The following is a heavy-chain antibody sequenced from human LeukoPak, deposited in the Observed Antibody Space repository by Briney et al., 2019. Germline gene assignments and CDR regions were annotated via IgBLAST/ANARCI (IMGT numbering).Heavy chain of an antibody. CDR3: ARVLILVVPADINYYYYYMDV. J-gene: IGHJ6*03. D-gene: IGHD2-2*02. CDR1: GYTFTGYY. Sequence: ASVKVSCKASGYTFTGYYMHWVRQAPGQGLEWMGWINPNSGGTNYAQKFQGRVTMTRDTSISTAYMELSRLRSDDTAVYYCARVLILVVPADINYYYYYMDVWGKGTTVTVSS. CDR2: INPNSGGT. V-gene: IGHV1-2*02.